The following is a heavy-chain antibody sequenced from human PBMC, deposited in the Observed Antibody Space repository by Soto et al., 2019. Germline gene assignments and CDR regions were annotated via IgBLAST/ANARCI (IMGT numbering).Heavy chain of an antibody. D-gene: IGHD5-12*01. CDR1: GGSISSGGYY. V-gene: IGHV4-31*03. Sequence: SGTLSLTCTVPGGSISSGGYYWSWIRQHPGKGLEWIGYIYYSGSTYYNPSLKSRVAISVDTSKNQFSLRLSSVTAADTAVYYCATRDGYNSGGEYWGQGTLVTVSS. J-gene: IGHJ4*02. CDR2: IYYSGST. CDR3: ATRDGYNSGGEY.